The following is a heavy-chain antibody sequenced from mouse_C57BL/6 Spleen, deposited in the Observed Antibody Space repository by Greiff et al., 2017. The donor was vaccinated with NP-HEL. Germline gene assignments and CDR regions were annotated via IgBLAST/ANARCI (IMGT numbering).Heavy chain of an antibody. D-gene: IGHD2-1*01. Sequence: VQLQQPGAELVKPGASVKLSCKASGSTFTSYRMPWVKQRPGQGLAWIGALAPSDSYPNSNQKFKGKATLPLATSSSTAYMQLSSLTSEDSAVDYCARSGNADFDDWGQGTTLTVSS. CDR3: ARSGNADFDD. J-gene: IGHJ2*01. CDR1: GSTFTSYR. V-gene: IGHV1-50*01. CDR2: LAPSDSYP.